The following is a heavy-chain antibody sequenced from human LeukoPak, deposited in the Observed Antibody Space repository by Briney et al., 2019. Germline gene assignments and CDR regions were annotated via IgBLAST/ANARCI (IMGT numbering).Heavy chain of an antibody. CDR2: ISSSSSTI. CDR1: GFTFSSYS. D-gene: IGHD6-19*01. Sequence: SGGSLRLSCAASGFTFSSYSMNWVRQAPGKELEWVSYISSSSSTIYYADSVKGRFTISRDNAKNSLYLQMNSLRAEDTAVYYCARSAYSSGWSTFDYWGQGTLVTVSS. CDR3: ARSAYSSGWSTFDY. V-gene: IGHV3-48*01. J-gene: IGHJ4*02.